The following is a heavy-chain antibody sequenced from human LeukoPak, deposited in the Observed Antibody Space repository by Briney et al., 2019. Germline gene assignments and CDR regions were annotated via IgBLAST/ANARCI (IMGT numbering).Heavy chain of an antibody. CDR2: IYYSGST. CDR1: GGSISSYY. CDR3: ARVGRSYYGSGSLNAFDI. V-gene: IGHV4-59*08. D-gene: IGHD3-10*01. Sequence: SETLSLTCTVSGGSISSYYWSWIRQPPGKGLEWIGYIYYSGSTYYNPSLKSRVTISVDTSKNQFSLKLSSVTAADTAVYYCARVGRSYYGSGSLNAFDIWGQGTMVTVSS. J-gene: IGHJ3*02.